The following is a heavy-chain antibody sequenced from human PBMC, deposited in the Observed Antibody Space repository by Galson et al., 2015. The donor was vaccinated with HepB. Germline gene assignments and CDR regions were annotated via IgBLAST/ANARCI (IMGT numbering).Heavy chain of an antibody. CDR1: GFTFSSYA. Sequence: SLRLSCAASGFTFSSYAMSWVRQAPGKGLEWVSAISGSGGSTYYADSVKGRFTISRDNSKNTLYLQMNSLRAEDTAVYYCVKPPMVRGVMGTFQHWGQGTLVTVSS. D-gene: IGHD3-10*01. CDR3: VKPPMVRGVMGTFQH. CDR2: ISGSGGST. J-gene: IGHJ1*01. V-gene: IGHV3-23*01.